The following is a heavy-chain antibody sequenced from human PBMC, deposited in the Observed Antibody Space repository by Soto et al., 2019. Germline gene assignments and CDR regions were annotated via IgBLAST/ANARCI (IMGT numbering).Heavy chain of an antibody. D-gene: IGHD3-10*01. CDR1: GDTFTSYW. V-gene: IGHV5-51*01. CDR2: IYPGDSDT. CDR3: ARHIKSTNWFDP. J-gene: IGHJ5*02. Sequence: PXESLKISCPCSGDTFTSYWIGLVLQMPGKGLEWMGIIYPGDSDTRYSPSFQGQVTISADKSISTAYLQWSSLKASDSAMYYCARHIKSTNWFDPWGQGTLVTVSS.